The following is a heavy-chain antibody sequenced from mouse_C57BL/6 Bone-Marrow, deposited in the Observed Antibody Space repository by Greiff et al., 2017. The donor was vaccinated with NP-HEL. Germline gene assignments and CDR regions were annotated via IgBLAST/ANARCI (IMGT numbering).Heavy chain of an antibody. CDR2: ISYDGSN. CDR3: ARDRAY. J-gene: IGHJ2*01. CDR1: GYSITSGYY. D-gene: IGHD3-1*01. V-gene: IGHV3-6*01. Sequence: ESGPGLVKPSQSLSLTCSVTGYSITSGYYWNWIRQFPGNKLEWMGYISYDGSNNYNPSLKNRISITRDTSKNHVFLKLNTVTTEDTATYYCARDRAYWGQGTTLTVSS.